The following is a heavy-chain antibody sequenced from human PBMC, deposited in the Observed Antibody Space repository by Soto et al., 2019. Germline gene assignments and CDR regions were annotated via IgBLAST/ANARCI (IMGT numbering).Heavy chain of an antibody. CDR2: VFYNGTT. J-gene: IGHJ5*02. V-gene: IGHV4-39*01. D-gene: IGHD2-15*01. Sequence: SETLSLTCTASGGSINTNNYYWGWFRQPPGKGLEWIGSVFYNGTTYYSPSLKSRVTISLAPSRTQFSLKLESVTAADTAVYFCARLVVVSPVANAWGQGTLVTVSS. CDR1: GGSINTNNYY. CDR3: ARLVVVSPVANA.